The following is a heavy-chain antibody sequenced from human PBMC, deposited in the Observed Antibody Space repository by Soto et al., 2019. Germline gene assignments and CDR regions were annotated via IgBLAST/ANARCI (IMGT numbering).Heavy chain of an antibody. CDR2: INAGNGNT. D-gene: IGHD1-26*01. CDR3: ARKSGTYSAFDI. J-gene: IGHJ3*02. V-gene: IGHV1-3*01. Sequence: ASVKVSCKASGYTFTTYAMHWVRQAPGQRLEWMGWINAGNGNTKYSQKFQGRVTITRDTSASTAYMEVSSLRSEDTALYYCARKSGTYSAFDIWGQGTMGTV. CDR1: GYTFTTYA.